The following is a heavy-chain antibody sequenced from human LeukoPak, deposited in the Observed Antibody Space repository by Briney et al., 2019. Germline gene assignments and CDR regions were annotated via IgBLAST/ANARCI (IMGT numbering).Heavy chain of an antibody. Sequence: SETLSLTCTVSGGSIGNYSWSWLRQPPGKGLEWIGYIYYSVSTDYNPSLKSRVTISADTSKNQFSLKLRSVTAADTAVYYCARVTGYMIEDYFDYWGQGTLVTVSS. CDR2: IYYSVST. V-gene: IGHV4-59*01. D-gene: IGHD3-22*01. CDR1: GGSIGNYS. J-gene: IGHJ4*02. CDR3: ARVTGYMIEDYFDY.